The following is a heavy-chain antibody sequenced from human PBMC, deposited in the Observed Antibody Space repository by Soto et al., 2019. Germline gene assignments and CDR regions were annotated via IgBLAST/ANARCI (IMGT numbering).Heavy chain of an antibody. J-gene: IGHJ5*02. Sequence: SQTLSLTCAISGDSVSSNSAAWNGIRQSPSRGLEWLGRTYYRSKWYKEYAASVKSRITINPDTSKNQFSLQLNSVSPEDTAVYYCARTVGWLDPWGQGSLVTVSS. CDR3: ARTVGWLDP. CDR2: TYYRSKWYK. D-gene: IGHD1-26*01. V-gene: IGHV6-1*01. CDR1: GDSVSSNSAA.